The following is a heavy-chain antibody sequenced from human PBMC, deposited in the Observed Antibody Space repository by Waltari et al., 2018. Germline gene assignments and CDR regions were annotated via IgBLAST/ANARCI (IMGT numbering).Heavy chain of an antibody. J-gene: IGHJ6*03. CDR3: AKDKGSRNYYYYMDV. V-gene: IGHV3-43*01. CDR1: GFTFDDYT. Sequence: EVQLVESGGVVVQPGGSLRLSCAASGFTFDDYTMHWFRQAPGKGLEWVSLISWDGGSTYYADSVKGRFTISRDNSKNSLYLQMNSLRTEDTALYYCAKDKGSRNYYYYMDVWGKGTTVTISS. CDR2: ISWDGGST. D-gene: IGHD6-6*01.